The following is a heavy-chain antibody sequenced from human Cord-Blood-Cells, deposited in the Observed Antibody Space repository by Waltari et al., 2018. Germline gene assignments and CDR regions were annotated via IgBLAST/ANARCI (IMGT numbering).Heavy chain of an antibody. CDR2: IIPILGIA. CDR3: ARDRELENSDACDI. J-gene: IGHJ3*02. D-gene: IGHD1-1*01. Sequence: QVQLVQSGAEVKKPGSSVKVSCKASGGTFSSYAISWVRQAPGQGLEWMGGIIPILGIANYAQKFQGRVTITADESTSTAYMELSSLRSEDTAVYYCARDRELENSDACDIWGQGTMVTVSS. CDR1: GGTFSSYA. V-gene: IGHV1-69*04.